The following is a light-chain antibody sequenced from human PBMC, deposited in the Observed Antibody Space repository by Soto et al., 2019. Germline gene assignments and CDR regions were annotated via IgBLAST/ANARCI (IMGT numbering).Light chain of an antibody. Sequence: DIQLTQSPSFLSACVGDRVTITCRASQGISSYLAWYQQKPGKAPKLLIYAASTLRRGVPSRFSGSGSGTEFPLTISSLQPEDFATYYCQQLNSYPLTFGPGTKVDIK. J-gene: IGKJ3*01. CDR1: QGISSY. CDR2: AAS. V-gene: IGKV1-9*01. CDR3: QQLNSYPLT.